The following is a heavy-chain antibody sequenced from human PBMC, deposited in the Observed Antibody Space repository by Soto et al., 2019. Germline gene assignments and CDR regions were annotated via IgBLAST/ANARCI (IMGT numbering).Heavy chain of an antibody. CDR1: GGSISSYY. Sequence: QVQLQESGPGLVKPSETLSLTCTVSGGSISSYYWSWTRQPPGKGLEWIGYIYYSGSTNYNPSLKSRVTISVDTSKNQFSLKLSSVTAADTAVYYCARAPYSSSSQRWGIFYWFDPWGQGTLVTVSS. CDR3: ARAPYSSSSQRWGIFYWFDP. V-gene: IGHV4-59*01. J-gene: IGHJ5*02. CDR2: IYYSGST. D-gene: IGHD6-6*01.